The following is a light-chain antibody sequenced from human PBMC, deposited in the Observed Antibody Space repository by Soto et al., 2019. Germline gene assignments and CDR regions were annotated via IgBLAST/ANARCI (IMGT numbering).Light chain of an antibody. CDR3: SSYTSSSTYV. J-gene: IGLJ1*01. V-gene: IGLV2-14*01. CDR1: SSDVGRYTF. CDR2: EVS. Sequence: QSVLTQPASVSGSPGQSITISCTVTSSDVGRYTFVSWYQQHPGKAPKLMMYEVSNRPSGVSNRFSGSKSGNTASLTISGLQAEDEADYYCSSYTSSSTYVFGSGTKVTVL.